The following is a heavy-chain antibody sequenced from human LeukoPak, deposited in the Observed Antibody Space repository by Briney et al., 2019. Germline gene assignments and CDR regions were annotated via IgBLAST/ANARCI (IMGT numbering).Heavy chain of an antibody. CDR3: ARALGDDRYYYYMDV. CDR1: GYTFTSYY. V-gene: IGHV1-46*01. D-gene: IGHD4-17*01. CDR2: INPTGGST. J-gene: IGHJ6*03. Sequence: ASVKVSCKASGYTFTSYYMHWVRQAPGQGLEWMGLINPTGGSTGYAQKFQGRVTMTRDMSTSTDYMELSSLRSEDTAVYYCARALGDDRYYYYMDVWGKGTTVTVSS.